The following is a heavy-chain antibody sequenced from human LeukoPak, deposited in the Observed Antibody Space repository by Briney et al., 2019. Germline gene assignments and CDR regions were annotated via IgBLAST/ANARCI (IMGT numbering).Heavy chain of an antibody. CDR3: AKAGAPYDYVWGSYRYTGLEYYFDY. J-gene: IGHJ4*02. CDR2: ISYDGSNK. CDR1: EFTFSSYG. D-gene: IGHD3-16*02. V-gene: IGHV3-30*18. Sequence: PGGSLRLSCAASEFTFSSYGMHWVRQAPGKGLEWVAVISYDGSNKYYADSVKGRFTISRDNSKNTLYLQMNSLRAEDTAVYYCAKAGAPYDYVWGSYRYTGLEYYFDYWGQGTLVTVSS.